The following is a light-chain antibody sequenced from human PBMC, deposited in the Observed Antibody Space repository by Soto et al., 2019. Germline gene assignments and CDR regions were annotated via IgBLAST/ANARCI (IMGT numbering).Light chain of an antibody. CDR1: SSNIGGNS. J-gene: IGLJ1*01. V-gene: IGLV1-44*01. CDR2: IND. Sequence: QSVMTQPPSVSAAPGQKVTISCSGSSSNIGGNSVSWYQQLPGTAPKLLIYINDQRPSGVPDRFSGSKSGTSAFLAISGLQPEDEADYYCAAWDDSLNALFGTGTKLTVL. CDR3: AAWDDSLNAL.